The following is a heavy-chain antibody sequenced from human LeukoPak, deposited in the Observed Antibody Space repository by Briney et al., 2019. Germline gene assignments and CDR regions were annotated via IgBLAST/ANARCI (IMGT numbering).Heavy chain of an antibody. Sequence: SVEVSCKASGGTFSSYAISWVRQAPGQGLEWMGGIIPIFGTANYAQKFQGRVTITADESTSTAYMELSSLRSEDTAVYYCARAPGVYCSGGSCYPLGLGYGMDVWGQGTTATVSS. CDR3: ARAPGVYCSGGSCYPLGLGYGMDV. D-gene: IGHD2-15*01. J-gene: IGHJ6*02. V-gene: IGHV1-69*13. CDR2: IIPIFGTA. CDR1: GGTFSSYA.